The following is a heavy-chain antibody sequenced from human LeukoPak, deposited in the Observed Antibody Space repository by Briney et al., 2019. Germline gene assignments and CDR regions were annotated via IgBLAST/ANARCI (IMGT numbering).Heavy chain of an antibody. CDR3: AKSNVIRGFVVEEGFDP. CDR2: ISYDGGDK. V-gene: IGHV3-30*18. Sequence: QTGGSLRLSCAASGFTFSSYDMRWVRQAPGLGPEWVAVISYDGGDKYYADSVKGRFTISRDNSKNTLYLQMNGLRAEDTALYSCAKSNVIRGFVVEEGFDPWGQGTLVTVS. J-gene: IGHJ5*02. CDR1: GFTFSSYD. D-gene: IGHD3-10*01.